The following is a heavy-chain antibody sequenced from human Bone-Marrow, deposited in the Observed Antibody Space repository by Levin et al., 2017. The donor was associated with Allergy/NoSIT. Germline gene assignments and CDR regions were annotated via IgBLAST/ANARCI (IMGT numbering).Heavy chain of an antibody. J-gene: IGHJ4*02. D-gene: IGHD6-13*01. V-gene: IGHV3-9*01. CDR2: ISWNSGSI. Sequence: GGSLRLSCAASGFTFDDYAMHWVRQAPGKGLEWVSGISWNSGSIGYADSVKGRFTISRDNAKNSLYLQMNSLRAEDTALYYCAKDSQRAAGNSFDYWGQGTLVTVSS. CDR3: AKDSQRAAGNSFDY. CDR1: GFTFDDYA.